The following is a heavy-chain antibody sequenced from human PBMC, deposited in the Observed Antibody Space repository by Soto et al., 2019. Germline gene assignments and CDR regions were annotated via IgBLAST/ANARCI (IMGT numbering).Heavy chain of an antibody. CDR2: LSGNSGTT. CDR1: GFTFSSYA. Sequence: EVQLLESGGGLVQPGGSLRLSCAASGFTFSSYAMTWVRQAPGKGLEWVSALSGNSGTTYSADSVKGRFTISRDNSRNTLYLPMSSLRAEDTALYYCAKGSKFTSFSANDFWGKGTLVTVSS. J-gene: IGHJ4*02. D-gene: IGHD3-3*01. CDR3: AKGSKFTSFSANDF. V-gene: IGHV3-23*01.